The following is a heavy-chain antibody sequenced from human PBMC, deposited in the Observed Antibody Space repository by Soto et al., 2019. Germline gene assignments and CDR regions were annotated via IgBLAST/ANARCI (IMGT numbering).Heavy chain of an antibody. V-gene: IGHV1-8*01. CDR1: GYTFTSYD. D-gene: IGHD2-2*01. Sequence: ASVKVSCKASGYTFTSYDINWVRQATGQGLEWMGWMNPNSGNTGYAQKFQGRVTMTRNTSISTAYMELSSLRSEDTAVYYCARGRGYCSSTSSQPRFDTWGQGTVVTVSS. J-gene: IGHJ5*02. CDR2: MNPNSGNT. CDR3: ARGRGYCSSTSSQPRFDT.